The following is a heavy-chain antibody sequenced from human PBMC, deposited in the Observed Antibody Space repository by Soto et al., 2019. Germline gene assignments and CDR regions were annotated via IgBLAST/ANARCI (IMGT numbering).Heavy chain of an antibody. CDR3: ATSGGGWLQPPV. V-gene: IGHV3-7*03. CDR1: GFTFRSNW. J-gene: IGHJ4*02. Sequence: GGSLRLSCAASGFTFRSNWMSWVRQAPGKGLEWVANIKQDGSEKYYVDSVKGRFTISRDNAKNSLYLQMNSLRAEDTAVYYCATSGGGWLQPPVWGQGTLVTVSS. CDR2: IKQDGSEK. D-gene: IGHD5-12*01.